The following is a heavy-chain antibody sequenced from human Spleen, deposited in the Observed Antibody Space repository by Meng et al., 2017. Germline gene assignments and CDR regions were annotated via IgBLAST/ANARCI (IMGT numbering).Heavy chain of an antibody. V-gene: IGHV3-23*01. CDR3: AKDMLRGVTPDVFDI. D-gene: IGHD3-10*01. CDR1: GFTFSTYA. Sequence: GGSLRLSCAASGFTFSTYAMGWVRQAPEKGLDWVSGISGSGGSTYYADSVKGRFTISRDNSKSTLYLQMNSLRADDTAIYYCAKDMLRGVTPDVFDIWGQGTVVTV. CDR2: ISGSGGST. J-gene: IGHJ3*02.